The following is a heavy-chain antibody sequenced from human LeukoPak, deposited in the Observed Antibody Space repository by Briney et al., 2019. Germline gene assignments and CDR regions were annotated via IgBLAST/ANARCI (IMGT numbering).Heavy chain of an antibody. V-gene: IGHV3-30*02. CDR1: GFTFSAFG. CDR2: IPYDGSDK. Sequence: GGSLRLSCAASGFTFSAFGMHWVRQAPGKGLEWVTFIPYDGSDKYYADSVKGRFTISRDNSKNTLYLQMNSLRADDTAVYYCAKSVAGINWFDPWGQGTLVTVSS. CDR3: AKSVAGINWFDP. J-gene: IGHJ5*02. D-gene: IGHD6-19*01.